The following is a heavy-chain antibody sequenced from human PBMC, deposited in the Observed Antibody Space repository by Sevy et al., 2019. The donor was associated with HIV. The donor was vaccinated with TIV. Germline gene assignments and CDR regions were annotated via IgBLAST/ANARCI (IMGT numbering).Heavy chain of an antibody. CDR1: GYTFTSYD. D-gene: IGHD6-13*01. J-gene: IGHJ6*02. CDR2: MNPDSGKR. V-gene: IGHV1-8*01. CDR3: ARADLDSSTFFYYYGMDV. Sequence: ASVKVSCKTSGYTFTSYDINWVRQATGQGLEWMGWMNPDSGKRGYAQKLQGRVTMTTRTSISTAYMELRSLRSEDSAVYYCARADLDSSTFFYYYGMDVWGQGTTVTVSS.